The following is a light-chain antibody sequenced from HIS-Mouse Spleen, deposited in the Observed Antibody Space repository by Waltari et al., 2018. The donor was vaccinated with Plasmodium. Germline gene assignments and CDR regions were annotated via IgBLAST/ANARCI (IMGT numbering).Light chain of an antibody. CDR3: NSRDSSGNHWV. V-gene: IGLV3-19*01. CDR1: SLRSYY. CDR2: GKN. Sequence: SSELTQDPAVSVALGQTVRITCQGDSLRSYYASWYQQKPGQAPVRVIYGKNTRPAGIPDRFAGSSSGNTASFTITGAQSEDEADYYCNSRDSSGNHWVFGGGTKLTV. J-gene: IGLJ3*02.